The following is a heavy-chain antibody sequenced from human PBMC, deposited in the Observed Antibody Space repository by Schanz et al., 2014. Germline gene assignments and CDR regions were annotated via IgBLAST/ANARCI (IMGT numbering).Heavy chain of an antibody. J-gene: IGHJ4*02. Sequence: QGQLVESGGEVKKPGASVKVSCKASGYIFIGYFIHWVRQAPGQGLEWMGWINPGSGETKYSPKFQGRVNMTRDTSITTAYMELNRMTYDDTAVYYCARDDGFSSGWGQGTLVTVSS. CDR3: ARDDGFSSG. CDR2: INPGSGET. D-gene: IGHD6-19*01. V-gene: IGHV1-2*02. CDR1: GYIFIGYF.